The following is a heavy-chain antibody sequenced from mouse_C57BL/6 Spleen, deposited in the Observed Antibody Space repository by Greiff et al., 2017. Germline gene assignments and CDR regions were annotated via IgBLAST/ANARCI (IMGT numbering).Heavy chain of an antibody. V-gene: IGHV14-1*01. CDR3: TTASYDGYYGGFAY. J-gene: IGHJ3*01. Sequence: EVQLQQSGAELVRPGASVKLSCTASGFNIKDYYMHWVKQRPEQGLEWIGRIDPEDGDTEYAPKFQGKATMTADTSSNTADLQLSSLTSEDTAVYYCTTASYDGYYGGFAYWGQGTLVTVSA. CDR1: GFNIKDYY. D-gene: IGHD2-3*01. CDR2: IDPEDGDT.